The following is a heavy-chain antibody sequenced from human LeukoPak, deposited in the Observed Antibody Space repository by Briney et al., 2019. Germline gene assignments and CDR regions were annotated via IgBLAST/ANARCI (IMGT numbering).Heavy chain of an antibody. V-gene: IGHV3-21*01. D-gene: IGHD5-24*01. CDR1: GFTFSSYT. CDR3: ARGQGLQLKSGSDY. J-gene: IGHJ4*02. Sequence: GGSLRLSCAASGFTFSSYTMNWVRQAPGKGLEWVPSISSSSSYIYYADSVQGRFTISRDNAKNSLFLQMNILRAEDTAVYFCARGQGLQLKSGSDYWGEGTLVTVP. CDR2: ISSSSSYI.